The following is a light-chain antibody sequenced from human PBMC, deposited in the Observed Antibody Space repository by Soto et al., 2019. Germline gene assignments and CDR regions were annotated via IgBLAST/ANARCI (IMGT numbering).Light chain of an antibody. J-gene: IGLJ3*02. CDR2: GNS. CDR1: SSYIGAGYD. CDR3: QSYDSSLSGSV. Sequence: QSVLTQPPSVSGAPGQRVTISCSVSSSYIGAGYDVHWYQQLPGTAPKLLIYGNSNRPSGVPDRFSGSKSGTSASLAITGLQAEDEADYYCQSYDSSLSGSVFGGGTKLTV. V-gene: IGLV1-40*01.